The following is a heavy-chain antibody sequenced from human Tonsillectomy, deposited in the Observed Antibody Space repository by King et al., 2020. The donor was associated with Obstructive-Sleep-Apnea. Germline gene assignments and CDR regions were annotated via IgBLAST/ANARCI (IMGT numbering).Heavy chain of an antibody. CDR2: ITRDGSTR. CDR3: ARLVDEYGDYVNWFFDL. V-gene: IGHV3-48*02. Sequence: VQLVESGGGLVQPGGSLRLSCLASGFTFSSYSMNWVRQAPGKGLEWVSHITRDGSTRFYADSVKVRFTISRDNVKNSLYRQMNSLRDEDTAIYYCARLVDEYGDYVNWFFDLWGRGTLVTVSS. CDR1: GFTFSSYS. D-gene: IGHD4-17*01. J-gene: IGHJ2*01.